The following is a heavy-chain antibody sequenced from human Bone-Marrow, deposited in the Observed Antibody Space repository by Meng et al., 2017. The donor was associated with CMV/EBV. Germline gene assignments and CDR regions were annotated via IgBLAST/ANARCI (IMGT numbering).Heavy chain of an antibody. CDR2: IKQDGSEK. Sequence: GGSLRLSCAASGFTFSNHWMSWVRQAPGKGLEWLANIKQDGSEKYYVDSVKGRFTISRDNAKKSLYLQLSSLRAEDTAIYYCAREGRDLDYWGQGTLVTASS. J-gene: IGHJ4*02. CDR1: GFTFSNHW. V-gene: IGHV3-7*01. CDR3: AREGRDLDY. D-gene: IGHD2-15*01.